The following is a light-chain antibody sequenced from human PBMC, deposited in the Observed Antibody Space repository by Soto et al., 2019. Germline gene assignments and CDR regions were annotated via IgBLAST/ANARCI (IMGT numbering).Light chain of an antibody. V-gene: IGLV2-23*01. J-gene: IGLJ1*01. CDR2: RGT. CDR1: SSDVGAYDA. Sequence: SVLAQPASVSGSPGQSITISCTGTSSDVGAYDAVSWYQQHPGKAPQVIIYRGTKRPSGVSTRFSGSVSGNTASLTVSGLQAEDEADYYCGSWDSSLSAYVFGTGTKVTVL. CDR3: GSWDSSLSAYV.